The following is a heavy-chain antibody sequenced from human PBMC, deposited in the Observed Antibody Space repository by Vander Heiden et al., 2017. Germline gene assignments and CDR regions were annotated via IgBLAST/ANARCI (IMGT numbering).Heavy chain of an antibody. J-gene: IGHJ6*02. CDR1: GYTFTSFW. Sequence: EVRLVQSGAEVKNPGESLKISCKGSGYTFTSFWIGWVRQMPGKGLEWMGLIHPVDSDTRYSPSFQGQVTISADKSTNTAYLQWSSLKASDTAMYYCARQMYSSGRNNCYTLDVWGQGTTVTVSS. CDR3: ARQMYSSGRNNCYTLDV. CDR2: IHPVDSDT. V-gene: IGHV5-51*01. D-gene: IGHD6-19*01.